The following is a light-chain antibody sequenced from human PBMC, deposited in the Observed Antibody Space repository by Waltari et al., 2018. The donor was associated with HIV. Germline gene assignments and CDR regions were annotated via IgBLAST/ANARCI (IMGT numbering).Light chain of an antibody. CDR3: QQYSHWPLT. CDR1: QDINKY. V-gene: IGKV1-33*01. Sequence: DIQMTQSPSSLSASVGDRVTITCQASQDINKYLNWYQQRLGKAPKLLIYDASNLQTGVPSRFSGAGSGTDFSFNISSLQPEDFATYYCQQYSHWPLTFGRGTKVEIK. CDR2: DAS. J-gene: IGKJ4*01.